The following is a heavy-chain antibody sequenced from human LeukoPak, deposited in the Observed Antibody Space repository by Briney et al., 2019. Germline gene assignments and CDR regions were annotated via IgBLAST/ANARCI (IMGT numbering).Heavy chain of an antibody. CDR1: GGSISSYY. J-gene: IGHJ5*02. Sequence: SETLSLTCTVSGGSISSYYWSWIRQPPGKGLEWIGYIYYSGSTNYNPSLKSRVTISVDTSKNQFSLKLSSVTAADTAVYYCARAGIAAAGNRWFDPWGQGTLVTVSS. D-gene: IGHD6-13*01. CDR2: IYYSGST. V-gene: IGHV4-59*01. CDR3: ARAGIAAAGNRWFDP.